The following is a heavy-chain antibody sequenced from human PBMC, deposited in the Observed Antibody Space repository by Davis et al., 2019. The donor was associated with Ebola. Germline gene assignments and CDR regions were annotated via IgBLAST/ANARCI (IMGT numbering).Heavy chain of an antibody. CDR3: AKMGYQLLPKLFDY. V-gene: IGHV3-23*01. CDR1: GFTFSDYY. Sequence: GESLKISCAASGFTFSDYYMSWVRQAPGKGLEWVSAISGSGGSTYYADSVKGRFTISRDNSKNTLYLQMNSLRAEDTAVYYCAKMGYQLLPKLFDYWGQGTLVTVSS. J-gene: IGHJ4*02. CDR2: ISGSGGST. D-gene: IGHD2-2*01.